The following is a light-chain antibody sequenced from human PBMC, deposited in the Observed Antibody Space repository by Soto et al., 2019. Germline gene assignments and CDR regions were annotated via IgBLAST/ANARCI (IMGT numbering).Light chain of an antibody. Sequence: DIQMTQSPSSISASVGDRVTITCRASQGISSYLAWYQQKPGKAPKLLIYAASTLQSGVPSRFSGSESGTEFTLTISSLQPEDFATYYCQQLNTYPLTFGGGTKVEIK. CDR1: QGISSY. CDR2: AAS. J-gene: IGKJ4*01. V-gene: IGKV1-9*01. CDR3: QQLNTYPLT.